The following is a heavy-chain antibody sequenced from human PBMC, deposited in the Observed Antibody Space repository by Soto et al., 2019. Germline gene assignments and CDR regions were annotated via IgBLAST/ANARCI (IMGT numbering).Heavy chain of an antibody. CDR1: GDSVSSNSAA. J-gene: IGHJ6*03. D-gene: IGHD1-7*01. Sequence: SQTLSLTCAISGDSVSSNSAAWNWIRQSPSRGLGWLGRTYYRSRWYNDYAVSVKSRITVNPDTSKNQFSLHLNSVTPEDTAVYYCAGTTSLQRYYMDVWDKGTTVTVSS. CDR3: AGTTSLQRYYMDV. CDR2: TYYRSRWYN. V-gene: IGHV6-1*01.